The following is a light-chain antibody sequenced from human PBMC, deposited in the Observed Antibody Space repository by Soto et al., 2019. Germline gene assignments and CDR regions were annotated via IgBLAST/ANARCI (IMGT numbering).Light chain of an antibody. V-gene: IGKV1-5*01. Sequence: IQLTQSHSTLSASVGDRVTITCRARQSISIWLAWYQQKPGKAPKLLIYDASILESGVPSRFSGSGSGTEFTLTISSLQPDDFATYYCQQYNSYRTFGQGTKVDI. CDR1: QSISIW. CDR2: DAS. CDR3: QQYNSYRT. J-gene: IGKJ1*01.